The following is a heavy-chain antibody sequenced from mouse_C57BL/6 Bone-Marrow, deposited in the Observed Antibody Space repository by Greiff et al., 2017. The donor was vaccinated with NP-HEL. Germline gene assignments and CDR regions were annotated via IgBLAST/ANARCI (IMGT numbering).Heavy chain of an antibody. CDR3: ASHYYGSSFDY. CDR2: IHPNSGST. Sequence: VKLQQPGAELVKPGASVKLSCKASGYTFTSYWMHWVKQRPGQGLEWIGMIHPNSGSTNYNEKFKSKATLTVDKSSSTAYMQLSSLTSEDSAVYYCASHYYGSSFDYWGQGTTLTVSS. V-gene: IGHV1-64*01. D-gene: IGHD1-1*01. CDR1: GYTFTSYW. J-gene: IGHJ2*01.